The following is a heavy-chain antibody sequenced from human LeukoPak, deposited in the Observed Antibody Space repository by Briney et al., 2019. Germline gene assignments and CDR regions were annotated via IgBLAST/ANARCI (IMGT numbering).Heavy chain of an antibody. Sequence: GGSLRLSCAASGFTFSSYAMHWVRQAPGKGLEWVAVISYDGSNKYYADSVKGRFTISRDNSKNTLYLQMNSLRAEDTAVYYCARDFRKSVTTHYYYYMDVWGKGATVTVSS. CDR3: ARDFRKSVTTHYYYYMDV. CDR2: ISYDGSNK. V-gene: IGHV3-30*04. CDR1: GFTFSSYA. D-gene: IGHD4-11*01. J-gene: IGHJ6*03.